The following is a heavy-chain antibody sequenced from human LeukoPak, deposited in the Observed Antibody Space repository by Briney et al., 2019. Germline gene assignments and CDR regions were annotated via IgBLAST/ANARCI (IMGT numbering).Heavy chain of an antibody. CDR2: ISFGGNTA. J-gene: IGHJ5*01. CDR1: GFTFSHYY. Sequence: RSGGSLRLSCAASGFTFSHYYMSWIRQAPGKGLEWISYISFGGNTAFYADSLKGRITISRDNTKNLVFLEMNNLRAEDTAVYYCAKDYDRNAAAANFDSWGQGILVTVSS. V-gene: IGHV3-11*04. D-gene: IGHD6-13*01. CDR3: AKDYDRNAAAANFDS.